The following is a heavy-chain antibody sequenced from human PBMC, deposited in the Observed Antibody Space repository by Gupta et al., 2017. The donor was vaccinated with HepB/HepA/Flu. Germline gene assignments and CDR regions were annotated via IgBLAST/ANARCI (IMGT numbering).Heavy chain of an antibody. V-gene: IGHV3-9*01. D-gene: IGHD3-9*01. CDR1: VFTFDDYG. J-gene: IGHJ6*02. CDR2: ISWNGDRV. CDR3: AKDIAMEGRYFDGDHYYGMDV. Sequence: EMQLVEHGGGLVQPGRSLRLSCVASVFTFDDYGMHWVRQAPGKGLEWVSGISWNGDRVGYADSVRGRCTISRDNANNSLYLEMKSLRPEDTALYYCAKDIAMEGRYFDGDHYYGMDVWGQGTTVTVSS.